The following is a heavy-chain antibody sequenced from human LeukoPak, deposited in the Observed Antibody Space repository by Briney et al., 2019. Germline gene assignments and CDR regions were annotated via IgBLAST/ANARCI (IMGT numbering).Heavy chain of an antibody. CDR2: ISGSGGST. CDR3: AKVEYSSSGGV. D-gene: IGHD6-6*01. Sequence: GGSLRLSCVASEFTFSSYAMSWVRQAPGKGLEWVSAISGSGGSTYYADSVKGRFTISRDNSKNTLYLQMNSLRAEDTAVYYCAKVEYSSSGGVWGKGTTVTVSS. V-gene: IGHV3-23*01. CDR1: EFTFSSYA. J-gene: IGHJ6*04.